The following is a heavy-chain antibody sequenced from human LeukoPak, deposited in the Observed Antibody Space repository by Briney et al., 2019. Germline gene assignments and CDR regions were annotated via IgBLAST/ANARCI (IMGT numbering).Heavy chain of an antibody. CDR1: GFTFSSYA. D-gene: IGHD3-3*01. J-gene: IGHJ6*02. V-gene: IGHV3-30-3*01. CDR2: ISYDGSNK. CDR3: ARDGYDFWSGYSGHYYYGMDV. Sequence: PGRSLRLSCAASGFTFSSYAMHWVRQAPGKGLEWVAVISYDGSNKYYADSVKGRFTTSRDNSKNTLYLQMNSLRAEDTAVYYCARDGYDFWSGYSGHYYYGMDVWGQGTTVTVSS.